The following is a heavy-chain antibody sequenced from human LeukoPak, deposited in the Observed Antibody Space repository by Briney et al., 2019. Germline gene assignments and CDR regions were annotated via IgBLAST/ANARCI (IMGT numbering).Heavy chain of an antibody. Sequence: SETLSLTCTVSGGSISSGDYYWSWIRQPPGKGLEWIGYIYYSGSTYYNPSLKSRVTISVDTSKSQFSLKLSSVIAADTAVYYCARGTDGSGSSQESWGQGTLVTVSS. CDR2: IYYSGST. CDR3: ARGTDGSGSSQES. V-gene: IGHV4-30-4*08. CDR1: GGSISSGDYY. J-gene: IGHJ5*02. D-gene: IGHD3-10*01.